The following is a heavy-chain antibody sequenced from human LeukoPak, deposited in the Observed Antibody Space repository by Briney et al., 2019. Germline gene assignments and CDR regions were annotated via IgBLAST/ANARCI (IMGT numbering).Heavy chain of an antibody. CDR2: IYYSGST. CDR3: AREISYYYDSSGRGVVDY. CDR1: GGSISSGDYY. D-gene: IGHD3-22*01. J-gene: IGHJ4*02. V-gene: IGHV4-30-4*01. Sequence: SETLSLTCTVSGGSISSGDYYWGWIRQPPGKGLEWIGYIYYSGSTYYNPSLKSRVTISVDTSKNQFSLKLSSVTAADTAVYYCAREISYYYDSSGRGVVDYWGQGTLVTVSS.